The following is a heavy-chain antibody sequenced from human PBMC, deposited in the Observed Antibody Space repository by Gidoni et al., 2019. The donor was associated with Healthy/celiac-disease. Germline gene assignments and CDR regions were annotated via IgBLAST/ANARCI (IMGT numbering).Heavy chain of an antibody. D-gene: IGHD3-10*01. Sequence: EVQLLESGGGLVQPGGSLRLSCAASGFTFSSYAMSWFRQAPGKVLEWVSAISGSGGSTYYADAVKGRFTISRDNSKNTLDLQMNSLRAEDTAVYYCAKDASITMVRGVPFFDYWGQGTLVTVSS. CDR1: GFTFSSYA. V-gene: IGHV3-23*01. J-gene: IGHJ4*02. CDR3: AKDASITMVRGVPFFDY. CDR2: ISGSGGST.